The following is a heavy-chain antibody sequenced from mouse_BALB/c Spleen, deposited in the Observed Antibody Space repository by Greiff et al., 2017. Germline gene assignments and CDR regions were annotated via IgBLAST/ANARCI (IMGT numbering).Heavy chain of an antibody. CDR1: GYSITSGYY. J-gene: IGHJ3*01. Sequence: EVKLMESGPGLVKPSQSLSLTCSVTGYSITSGYYWNWIRQFPGNKLEWMGYISYDGSNNYNPSLKNRISITRDTSKNQFFLKLNSVTTEDTATYYCARAKYGNYAWFAYWGQGTLVTVSA. CDR3: ARAKYGNYAWFAY. D-gene: IGHD2-10*02. V-gene: IGHV3-6*02. CDR2: ISYDGSN.